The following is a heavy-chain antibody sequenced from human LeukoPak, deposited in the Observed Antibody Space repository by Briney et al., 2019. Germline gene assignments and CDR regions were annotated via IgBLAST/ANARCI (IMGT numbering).Heavy chain of an antibody. CDR2: IKQDGSEK. J-gene: IGHJ4*02. D-gene: IGHD3-22*01. Sequence: GGSLRLSCAASGFTFSSYCMSWVRQAPGKGLEWVANIKQDGSEKYYVDSVKGRFTISRDNAKNSLYLQMNSLRAEDTAVYYCARDGMSITYYYDSSDYSPFDYWGQGTLVTVSS. V-gene: IGHV3-7*01. CDR1: GFTFSSYC. CDR3: ARDGMSITYYYDSSDYSPFDY.